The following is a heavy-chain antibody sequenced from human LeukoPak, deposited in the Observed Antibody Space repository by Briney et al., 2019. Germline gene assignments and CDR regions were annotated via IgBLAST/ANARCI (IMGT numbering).Heavy chain of an antibody. D-gene: IGHD3-9*01. CDR3: AKYIIGLRYFDGLLLPCDY. V-gene: IGHV3-23*01. J-gene: IGHJ4*02. CDR2: ISGSGGST. CDR1: GFTFSSYG. Sequence: GVLRLSCAASGFTFSSYGMSWVRQAPGKGLEWVSAISGSGGSTNYADSVKGRFTISRDNSKNTLYLQMNSLRAEDTAVYYFAKYIIGLRYFDGLLLPCDYWGQGTLVTVSS.